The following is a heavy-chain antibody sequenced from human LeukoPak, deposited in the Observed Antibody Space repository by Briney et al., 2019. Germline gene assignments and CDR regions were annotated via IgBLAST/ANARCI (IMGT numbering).Heavy chain of an antibody. V-gene: IGHV1-8*01. CDR3: ARVEYISGYSHIY. CDR1: GYTFTSYD. Sequence: GASVKVSCKASGYTFTSYDIKWVRQATGQGLEWMGWMNPNSGNTGYAQKFQGRVTMTRNIFISTAYMELSSLRSEDTAVYYCARVEYISGYSHIYWGQGTLVTVSS. CDR2: MNPNSGNT. J-gene: IGHJ4*02. D-gene: IGHD3-22*01.